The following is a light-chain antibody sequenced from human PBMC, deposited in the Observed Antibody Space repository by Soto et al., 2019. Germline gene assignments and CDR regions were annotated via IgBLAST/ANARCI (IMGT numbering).Light chain of an antibody. CDR2: GVS. CDR3: SSFTGPTTLDV. CDR1: SSDVGAYKY. V-gene: IGLV2-14*03. J-gene: IGLJ1*01. Sequence: QSALTQPASVSGSPGQSVTISCTGTSSDVGAYKYVSWYQKHPGKAPKLMIYGVSNRPSGVSNRFSGSKSGNTAFLTISVLQPEDEADYYCSSFTGPTTLDVFGTGTKFTVL.